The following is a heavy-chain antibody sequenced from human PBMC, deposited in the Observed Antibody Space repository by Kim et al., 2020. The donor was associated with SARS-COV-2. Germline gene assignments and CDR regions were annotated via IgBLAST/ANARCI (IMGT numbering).Heavy chain of an antibody. V-gene: IGHV3-30*18. CDR3: AKDRKGGCSSSSCYWANYYDCWGGDV. CDR2: ISYDGSNK. CDR1: GFTFSSYG. D-gene: IGHD2-2*01. J-gene: IGHJ6*01. Sequence: GGSLRLSCAASGFTFSSYGMHWVRQAPGKGLEWVAVISYDGSNKYYADSVKGRFTISRDNSKNTLYLQMNSLRAEDTAVYYCAKDRKGGCSSSSCYWANYYDCWGGDVWGQGTTVTVSS.